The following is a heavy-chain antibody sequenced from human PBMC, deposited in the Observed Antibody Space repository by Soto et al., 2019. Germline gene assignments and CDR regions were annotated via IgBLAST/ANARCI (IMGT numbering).Heavy chain of an antibody. V-gene: IGHV3-23*05. D-gene: IGHD5-12*01. Sequence: PGGSLRLSCAASGFMFKNYAMSWVRQAPGKGLEWVSGIQNSGNSADYADSVRGRFIISRDNSKNTVYLQMNSLRAEDTALYYCAKGVDNFNRRGMDVWGQGTTVTVSS. CDR3: AKGVDNFNRRGMDV. CDR1: GFMFKNYA. CDR2: IQNSGNSA. J-gene: IGHJ6*02.